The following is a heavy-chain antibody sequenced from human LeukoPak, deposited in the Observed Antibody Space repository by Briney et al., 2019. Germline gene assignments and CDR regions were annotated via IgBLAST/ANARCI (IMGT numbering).Heavy chain of an antibody. CDR2: VSSSSITI. V-gene: IGHV3-48*04. Sequence: GGSLRLSCAASGFSFSSYSLNWVRQAPGKGLEWVSFVSSSSITIYYADSVKGRFTISRDNAEKSLYLQMNSLRAEDTAVYYCARDRGGSYSAIDYWGQGTLVTVSS. CDR3: ARDRGGSYSAIDY. D-gene: IGHD2-15*01. CDR1: GFSFSSYS. J-gene: IGHJ4*02.